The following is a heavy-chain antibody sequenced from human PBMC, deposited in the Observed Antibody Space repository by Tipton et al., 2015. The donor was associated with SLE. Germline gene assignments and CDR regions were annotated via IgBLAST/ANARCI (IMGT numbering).Heavy chain of an antibody. D-gene: IGHD2-2*01. CDR1: GYTFMRYG. V-gene: IGHV1-18*01. CDR2: ISPYNGNT. J-gene: IGHJ6*02. CDR3: ARDVPAAILYSYYNAMDV. Sequence: QSGPEVKKPGASVKVSCKASGYTFMRYGISWVRQAPGQGLEWMGWISPYNGNTNYAQKLQGRVTMTTDTSTSTAYMDLRSLRSDDTAVYYCARDVPAAILYSYYNAMDVWGQGTTVTVSS.